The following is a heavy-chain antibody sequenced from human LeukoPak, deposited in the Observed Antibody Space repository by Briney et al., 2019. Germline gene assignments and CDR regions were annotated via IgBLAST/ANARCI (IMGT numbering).Heavy chain of an antibody. D-gene: IGHD5-18*01. V-gene: IGHV4-59*01. J-gene: IGHJ4*02. CDR2: IYYTGST. CDR3: ARGSSRLSGYSSS. Sequence: PSETLSLTCSVSGGSISGYYWSWIRQPPGKGLEWIGYIYYTGSTNYNPSLKSRVSISVDTSKNQFSLNVSFVTAADTAVYYCARGSSRLSGYSSSWGQGTLVTVSS. CDR1: GGSISGYY.